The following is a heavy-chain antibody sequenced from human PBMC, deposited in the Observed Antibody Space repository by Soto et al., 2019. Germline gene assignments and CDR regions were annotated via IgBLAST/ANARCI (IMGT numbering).Heavy chain of an antibody. D-gene: IGHD5-18*01. CDR1: GFTFSSYG. J-gene: IGHJ4*02. CDR3: ARDMATAFDY. V-gene: IGHV3-33*01. Sequence: QVQLVESGGGVVQPGRSLRLSCAASGFTFSSYGMHWVRQAPGKGLDWVAVIWFDGNNKYYADSVQGRFTISRDNSKHTLYLPMKSLRAEDTGVYYCARDMATAFDYWGQGTLVTVSS. CDR2: IWFDGNNK.